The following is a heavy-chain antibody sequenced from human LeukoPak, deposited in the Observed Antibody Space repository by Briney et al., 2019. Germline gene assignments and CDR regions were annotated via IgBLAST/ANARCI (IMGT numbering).Heavy chain of an antibody. CDR1: GFTFSSYA. CDR2: IAYDGSNK. J-gene: IGHJ3*02. V-gene: IGHV3-30*04. D-gene: IGHD6-19*01. CDR3: ARGRQWLVLFPDAFDI. Sequence: GGSLRLSCAASGFTFSSYAMHWVRQAPGKGLEWVAVIAYDGSNKYYADSVKGRFTISRDKSKNTLYLQMNSLRAEDTAVYYCARGRQWLVLFPDAFDIWGQGTMVTVSS.